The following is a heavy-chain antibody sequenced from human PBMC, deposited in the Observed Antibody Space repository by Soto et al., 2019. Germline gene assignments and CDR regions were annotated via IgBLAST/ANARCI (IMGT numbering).Heavy chain of an antibody. CDR3: ARASPRGRYFDWLIFPLGH. J-gene: IGHJ4*02. D-gene: IGHD3-9*01. CDR1: GFSVSTSH. Sequence: PGGSLRLSCAAAGFSVSTSHISWVRQAPGKGLEWVSVIYSGGATHYADSVKGRFTISRDTAKNSLYLQMNSLRAEDTALYFCARASPRGRYFDWLIFPLGHWGQGTLVTVSS. V-gene: IGHV3-53*01. CDR2: IYSGGAT.